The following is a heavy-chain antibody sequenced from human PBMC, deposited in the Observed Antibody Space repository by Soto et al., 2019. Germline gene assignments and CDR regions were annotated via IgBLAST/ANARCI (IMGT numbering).Heavy chain of an antibody. CDR3: ARDHDGYNRQAMYYYYYYGMDV. CDR2: ISYDGSNK. D-gene: IGHD5-12*01. CDR1: GFTFRSYA. Sequence: PGGSLRLSCAASGFTFRSYAMHWVPQAPGKGLEWVAVISYDGSNKYYADSVKGRFTISRDNSKNTLYLQMNSLRAEDTAVYYCARDHDGYNRQAMYYYYYYGMDVWGQGTTVTVSS. J-gene: IGHJ6*02. V-gene: IGHV3-30-3*01.